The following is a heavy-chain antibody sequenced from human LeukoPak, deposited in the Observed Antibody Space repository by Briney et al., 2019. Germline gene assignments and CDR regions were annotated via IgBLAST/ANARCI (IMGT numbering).Heavy chain of an antibody. CDR2: ISSSSSYI. V-gene: IGHV3-21*01. CDR3: ARSTMVRGVIIGPSIDRYYYGMDV. Sequence: GSLRLSCAASGFTFSSYSMNWVRQAPGKGLEWVSSISSSSSYIYYADSVKGRFTISRDNAKNSLYLQMNSLRAEDTAVYYCARSTMVRGVIIGPSIDRYYYGMDVWGQGTTVTVSS. D-gene: IGHD3-10*01. J-gene: IGHJ6*02. CDR1: GFTFSSYS.